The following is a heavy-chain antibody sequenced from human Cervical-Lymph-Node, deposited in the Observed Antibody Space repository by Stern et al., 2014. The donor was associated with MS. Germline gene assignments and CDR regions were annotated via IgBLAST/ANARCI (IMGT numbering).Heavy chain of an antibody. D-gene: IGHD6-13*01. V-gene: IGHV3-7*03. CDR3: ARVAAAAPFDY. CDR2: IKQDGNEK. J-gene: IGHJ4*02. Sequence: EVQLLQSGGGLVQPGGSLRLSCAASGFTFGSYWMSWVRQAPGKGLEWVANIKQDGNEKYYVDSVKGRFTISRDNAKNSLYLQMSKLRAEDTAVYYCARVAAAAPFDYWGQGTLVTVSS. CDR1: GFTFGSYW.